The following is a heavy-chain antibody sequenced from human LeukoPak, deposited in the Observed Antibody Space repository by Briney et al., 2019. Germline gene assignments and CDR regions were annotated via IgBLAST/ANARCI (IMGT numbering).Heavy chain of an antibody. Sequence: PSETLSLTCAVSGYSISSGYYWGWIRQPPGKGLEWIGSIYHSGSTYYNPSLKSRVTISVDTSKNQFSLRLSSMTAADTAVYYCARGYYYRKWGLGTLVTVSS. CDR1: GYSISSGYY. J-gene: IGHJ4*02. V-gene: IGHV4-38-2*01. D-gene: IGHD3-10*01. CDR3: ARGYYYRK. CDR2: IYHSGST.